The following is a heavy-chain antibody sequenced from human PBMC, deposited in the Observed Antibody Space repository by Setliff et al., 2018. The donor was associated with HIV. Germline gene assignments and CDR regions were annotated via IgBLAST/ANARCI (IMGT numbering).Heavy chain of an antibody. V-gene: IGHV3-21*04. CDR3: ARGYYESSGYYPWLL. D-gene: IGHD3-22*01. CDR1: GFTFSSYS. J-gene: IGHJ4*02. CDR2: ISSSSSYI. Sequence: GGSMRLSCAASGFTFSSYSMNWVRQAPGKGLEWVSSISSSSSYIYYADSVKGRFTISRDNAKKSVYLQMNSLRAEDTAVYYCARGYYESSGYYPWLLWGQGTLVTVSS.